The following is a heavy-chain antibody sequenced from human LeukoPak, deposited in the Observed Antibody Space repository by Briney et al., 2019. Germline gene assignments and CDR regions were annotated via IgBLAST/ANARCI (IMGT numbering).Heavy chain of an antibody. J-gene: IGHJ4*02. CDR1: GFTFSSYG. CDR3: ARVWSFSLQTDY. CDR2: IRYDGSNK. Sequence: GGSLRLSCAASGFTFSSYGMHWVRQAPGKGLEWVAFIRYDGSNKYYADSVKGRFTISRDNAKNSLYLQMNSLRAEDTAVYYCARVWSFSLQTDYWGQGTLVTVSS. D-gene: IGHD3-10*01. V-gene: IGHV3-30*02.